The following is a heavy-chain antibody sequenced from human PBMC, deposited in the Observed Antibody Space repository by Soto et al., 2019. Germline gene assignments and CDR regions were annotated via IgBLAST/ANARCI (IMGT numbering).Heavy chain of an antibody. Sequence: SETLSLTCTVFGGSVSSYYWTWIRQPPGKGLGWIGYAHYSGTTNYSPSLRGRVIMSVDTSKNQFSLKLNSVTAADAAGYYCATGPASWASDAFDIWDRGAAVT. J-gene: IGHJ3*02. CDR2: AHYSGTT. D-gene: IGHD2-15*01. CDR1: GGSVSSYY. CDR3: ATGPASWASDAFDI. V-gene: IGHV4-59*02.